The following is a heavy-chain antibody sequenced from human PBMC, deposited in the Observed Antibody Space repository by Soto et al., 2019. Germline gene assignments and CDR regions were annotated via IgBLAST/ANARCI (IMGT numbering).Heavy chain of an antibody. CDR2: ISHTGST. J-gene: IGHJ3*01. V-gene: IGHV4-4*02. CDR3: ARDMGSSSLTGAFDF. Sequence: QVQLQESGPGLVKPSGTLSLTCAVSGDSISSRIWWSWVRQPPGKGLEWIGEISHTGSTNNNPSLKRRVTISVDKAKNQISLKLSSVTAADTAVYYCARDMGSSSLTGAFDFCGQGTMVTVSS. D-gene: IGHD6-13*01. CDR1: GDSISSRIW.